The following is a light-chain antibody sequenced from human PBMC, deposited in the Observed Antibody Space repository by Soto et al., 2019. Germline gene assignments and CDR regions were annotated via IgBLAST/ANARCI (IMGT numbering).Light chain of an antibody. Sequence: DIQMTQSPSSLSASVGDVVTITCLARQTIISYVNWYQQKPGKAPTLLIYAAETLYRGVPSRFSSSESGTEFTLTISSLQPEDFATYYCQQSHTTLPYGGGTNVDMK. CDR3: QQSHTTLP. CDR2: AAE. J-gene: IGKJ4*01. CDR1: QTIISY. V-gene: IGKV1-39*01.